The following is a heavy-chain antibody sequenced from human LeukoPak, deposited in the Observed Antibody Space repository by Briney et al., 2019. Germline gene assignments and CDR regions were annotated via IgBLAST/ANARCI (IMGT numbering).Heavy chain of an antibody. CDR1: GYTFTRYG. CDR2: ISAYNGNT. Sequence: ASVKVSCKASGYTFTRYGITWVRQAPGQGLEWMGWISAYNGNTKNAQKVQGRVTMTTDTSTSTAYMELRSLRSDDTAVYYCAREGHDSISWYWDYWGQGTLVTVSS. CDR3: AREGHDSISWYWDY. J-gene: IGHJ4*02. V-gene: IGHV1-18*01. D-gene: IGHD6-13*01.